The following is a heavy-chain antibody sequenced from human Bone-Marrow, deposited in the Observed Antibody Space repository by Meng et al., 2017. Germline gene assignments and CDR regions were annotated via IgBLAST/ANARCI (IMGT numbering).Heavy chain of an antibody. V-gene: IGHV1-69*13. J-gene: IGHJ3*02. CDR2: IIPIFGTA. D-gene: IGHD6-13*01. CDR1: GGTFSSYA. Sequence: SVKVSCKASGGTFSSYAISWVRQAPGQGLEWMGGIIPIFGTANYAQKFQCRVTITADESTSTAYMELSSLRSEDTAVYYCARGSLAAHYAFDIWGQGTMVTVSS. CDR3: ARGSLAAHYAFDI.